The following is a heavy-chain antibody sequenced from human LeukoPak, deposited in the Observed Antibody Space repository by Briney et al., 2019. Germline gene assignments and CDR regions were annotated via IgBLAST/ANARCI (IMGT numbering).Heavy chain of an antibody. Sequence: PSETLSLTCTVSGGSISNYYWSWIRQPPGKGLEWIGEINHSGSTNYNPSLKSRVTISVDTSKNQFSLKLSSVTAADTAVYYCARGYYDSSGYYLWYFDYWGQGTLVTVSS. CDR3: ARGYYDSSGYYLWYFDY. V-gene: IGHV4-34*01. CDR2: INHSGST. D-gene: IGHD3-22*01. CDR1: GGSISNYY. J-gene: IGHJ4*02.